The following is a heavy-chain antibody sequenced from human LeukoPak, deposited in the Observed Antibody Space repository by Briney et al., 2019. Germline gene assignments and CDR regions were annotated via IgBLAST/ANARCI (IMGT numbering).Heavy chain of an antibody. Sequence: SETLSLTCAVYGGSFSGYYWTWIRQPPGKGLEWIGEINHSGSTNYNPSLKSRVTISGDTSKNQFSLKLTSVTAADTAVYYCARGRWGSYDSSGYYGYWGQGTLVTVSS. D-gene: IGHD3-22*01. J-gene: IGHJ4*02. V-gene: IGHV4-34*01. CDR1: GGSFSGYY. CDR2: INHSGST. CDR3: ARGRWGSYDSSGYYGY.